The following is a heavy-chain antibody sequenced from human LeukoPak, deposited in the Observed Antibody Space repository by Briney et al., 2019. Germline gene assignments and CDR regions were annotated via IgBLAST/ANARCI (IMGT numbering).Heavy chain of an antibody. CDR1: GGSISNRSYY. CDR3: ARHVPSTIFFNWFDP. J-gene: IGHJ5*02. Sequence: SETLSLTCTDSGGSISNRSYYWAWIRQPPGKGLEWIGSIYYNGSTYYNPSLKSRVTISVDTSNNQFSLKLTSVTAADTAVYYCARHVPSTIFFNWFDPWGQGTLVTVSS. CDR2: IYYNGST. V-gene: IGHV4-39*01. D-gene: IGHD3-3*01.